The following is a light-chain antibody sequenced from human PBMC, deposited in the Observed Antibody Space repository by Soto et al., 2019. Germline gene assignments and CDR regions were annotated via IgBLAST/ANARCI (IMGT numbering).Light chain of an antibody. CDR3: QQYNSYPWT. CDR1: QSISSW. V-gene: IGKV1-5*01. CDR2: DAS. J-gene: IGKJ1*01. Sequence: DIQMTQSPSTLSASVVDRVTITCRASQSISSWLAWYQQKQGKAPKLLIYDASSLESGVPSRFSGSGYGTEFNLTISSLQTDDFATYYCQQYNSYPWTFGQGTKVDIK.